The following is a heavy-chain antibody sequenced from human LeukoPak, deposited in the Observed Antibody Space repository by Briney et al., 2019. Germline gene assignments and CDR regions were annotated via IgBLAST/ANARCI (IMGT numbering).Heavy chain of an antibody. CDR3: TTAPAAYTFDY. CDR2: IKSRTDGGTT. Sequence: GGSLRLSCAASGFTFSNAWMSWVRQAPGKGLEWVGRIKSRTDGGTTEYAAPVKGRFTISRDDSKNTLYLQMNSLKTEDTAVYYCTTAPAAYTFDYWGQGTLVTVPS. J-gene: IGHJ4*01. V-gene: IGHV3-15*01. CDR1: GFTFSNAW. D-gene: IGHD2-2*01.